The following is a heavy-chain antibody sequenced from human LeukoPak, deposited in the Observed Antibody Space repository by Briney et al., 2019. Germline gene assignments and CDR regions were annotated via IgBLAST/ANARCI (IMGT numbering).Heavy chain of an antibody. CDR1: GFTFSTYA. Sequence: PGGSLRLSCAASGFTFSTYAMIWVRQAPGKGLKWVSVISGNGGGTYFADSVKGRFTISRDNSKNTLYLQMNSLRAEDTAIYYCAKGGSVTAPDDAFGIWGQGTMVTVSS. J-gene: IGHJ3*02. D-gene: IGHD5/OR15-5a*01. V-gene: IGHV3-23*01. CDR2: ISGNGGGT. CDR3: AKGGSVTAPDDAFGI.